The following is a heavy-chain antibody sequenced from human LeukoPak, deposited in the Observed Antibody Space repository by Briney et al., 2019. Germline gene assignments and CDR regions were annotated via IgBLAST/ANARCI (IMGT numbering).Heavy chain of an antibody. CDR2: INSDGSTT. Sequence: GGSLRLSCAASGFTFRNYWMHWVRQAPGKGLVWVSLINSDGSTTIYADSVKGRFTISRDNAKNTLYLQMNSLRAEDTAVYYCIRSSGYYEYWGQGTPVTVPS. CDR1: GFTFRNYW. D-gene: IGHD3-22*01. V-gene: IGHV3-74*01. CDR3: IRSSGYYEY. J-gene: IGHJ4*02.